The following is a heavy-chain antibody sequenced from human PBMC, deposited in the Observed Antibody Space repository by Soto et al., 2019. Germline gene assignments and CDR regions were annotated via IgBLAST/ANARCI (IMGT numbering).Heavy chain of an antibody. CDR1: GFTFSSYS. Sequence: EVQLVESGGGLVQPGGSLRLSCAASGFTFSSYSMNWVRQAPGKGLEWVSYISSSSSTIYYADSVKGRFTISRDNAKNSLYLQMNSLRDEDTAVYYCARGTYYYDSSGYLDYWGQGTLVTVSS. CDR3: ARGTYYYDSSGYLDY. J-gene: IGHJ4*02. V-gene: IGHV3-48*02. D-gene: IGHD3-22*01. CDR2: ISSSSSTI.